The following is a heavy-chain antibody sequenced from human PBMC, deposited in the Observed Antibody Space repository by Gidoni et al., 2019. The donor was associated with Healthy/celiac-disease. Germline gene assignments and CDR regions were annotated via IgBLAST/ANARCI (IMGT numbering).Heavy chain of an antibody. CDR2: MNPNSGST. J-gene: IGHJ4*02. V-gene: IGHV1-8*01. D-gene: IGHD3-10*01. CDR3: ARSIRITMVRGVIGY. Sequence: QVQLVQSGAAVKKPGASVKASCKASGYTFTRYDIKWVRQATGQGLEWMGWMNPNSGSTGYAQKFKGRDTMTRNTTISTAYMELSSLRSEDTAVYYGARSIRITMVRGVIGYWGQGTLVTVSS. CDR1: GYTFTRYD.